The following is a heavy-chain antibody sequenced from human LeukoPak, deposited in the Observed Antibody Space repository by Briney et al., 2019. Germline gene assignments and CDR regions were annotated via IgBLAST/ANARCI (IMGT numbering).Heavy chain of an antibody. J-gene: IGHJ3*02. CDR2: IYYSGST. CDR1: GGSISSYY. D-gene: IGHD3-22*01. V-gene: IGHV4-59*01. CDR3: ARDDSSGYYYVSGAFDI. Sequence: PSETLSLTCTVSGGSISSYYWSWIRQPPGKGLEWIGYIYYSGSTNYNPSLKSRVTISVDTSKNQFSLKLSSVTAAETAVYYCARDDSSGYYYVSGAFDIWGQGTMVTVSS.